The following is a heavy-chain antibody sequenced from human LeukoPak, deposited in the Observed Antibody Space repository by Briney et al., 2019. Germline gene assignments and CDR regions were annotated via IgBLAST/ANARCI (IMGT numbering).Heavy chain of an antibody. V-gene: IGHV1-2*02. J-gene: IGHJ4*02. Sequence: ASVKVSCKASGYTFTGYYMHWVRQAPGQGLEWMGWINPNSGDTNYAQKFQGRVTMTRDTSISTAYMELSRLRSDDTAVYYCARDSDAAYNWNYSPSGYWGQGTLVTVSS. CDR2: INPNSGDT. CDR3: ARDSDAAYNWNYSPSGY. D-gene: IGHD1-7*01. CDR1: GYTFTGYY.